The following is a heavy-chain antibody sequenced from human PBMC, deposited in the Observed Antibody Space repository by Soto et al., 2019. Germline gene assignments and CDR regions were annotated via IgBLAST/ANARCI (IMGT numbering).Heavy chain of an antibody. J-gene: IGHJ4*02. CDR3: GKDLTRGDGYEDPDY. D-gene: IGHD5-12*01. V-gene: IGHV1-18*01. CDR1: GSTFTSYG. Sequence: VRGSCKVSGSTFTSYGIACVGRAPGQGFGGMGGLSAENGKTNYAGRLQGRFAISRENSRDTLFVQVDSVRAADTPIYFRGKDLTRGDGYEDPDYWGQATLVTASS. CDR2: LSAENGKT.